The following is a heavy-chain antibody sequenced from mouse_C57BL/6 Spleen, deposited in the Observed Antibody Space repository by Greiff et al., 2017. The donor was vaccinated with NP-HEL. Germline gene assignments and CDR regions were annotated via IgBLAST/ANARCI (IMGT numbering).Heavy chain of an antibody. D-gene: IGHD2-1*01. CDR2: IDPSDSYT. Sequence: QVQLQQPGAELVMPGASVKLSCKASGYTFTSYWMHWVKQRPGQGLEWIGEIDPSDSYTNYNQKFKGKSTLTVDKSSSTAYMQLSSLTSEDSAVYYCARWGYGNYGWFAYWGQGTLVTVSA. V-gene: IGHV1-69*01. J-gene: IGHJ3*01. CDR3: ARWGYGNYGWFAY. CDR1: GYTFTSYW.